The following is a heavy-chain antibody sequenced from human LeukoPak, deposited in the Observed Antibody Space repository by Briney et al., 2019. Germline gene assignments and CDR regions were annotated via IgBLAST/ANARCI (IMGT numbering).Heavy chain of an antibody. D-gene: IGHD6-13*01. CDR3: ARGGELAFSLSSSWYYFDY. Sequence: SVKVSCKASGGTFSSYAVSWVRQAPGQGLEWMGMIIPILSIANYAQKFQGIVTITADKSTSTAYMELSSLRSEDTAVYYRARGGELAFSLSSSWYYFDYWGQGTLVTVSS. J-gene: IGHJ4*02. CDR1: GGTFSSYA. CDR2: IIPILSIA. V-gene: IGHV1-69*04.